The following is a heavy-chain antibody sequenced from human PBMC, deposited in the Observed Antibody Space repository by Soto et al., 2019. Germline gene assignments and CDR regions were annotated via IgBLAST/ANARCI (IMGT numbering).Heavy chain of an antibody. V-gene: IGHV3-23*01. D-gene: IGHD2-2*01. Sequence: HPGGSLRLSCAASGFTFSSYAMSWVRQAPGKGLEWVSAISGSGGSTYYADSVKGRFTISRDNSKNTLYLQMNSLRAEDTAVYYCAKDSAVNIVLVPAARDGAFDIWGQGTMVTVSS. CDR2: ISGSGGST. CDR3: AKDSAVNIVLVPAARDGAFDI. J-gene: IGHJ3*02. CDR1: GFTFSSYA.